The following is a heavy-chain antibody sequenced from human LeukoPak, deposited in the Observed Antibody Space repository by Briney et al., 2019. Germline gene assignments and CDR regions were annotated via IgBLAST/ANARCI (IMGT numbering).Heavy chain of an antibody. D-gene: IGHD6-6*01. Sequence: SETLSLTCTVSGGSISNYYWSWIRQPPGRGLEWIGYISYSGNTNYNPSLKSRVTISVDTSKNQFSLKLSSVTAADTAVYYCARGRTYRSSSWFDPWGQGTLVTVSS. CDR2: ISYSGNT. J-gene: IGHJ5*02. CDR3: ARGRTYRSSSWFDP. V-gene: IGHV4-59*01. CDR1: GGSISNYY.